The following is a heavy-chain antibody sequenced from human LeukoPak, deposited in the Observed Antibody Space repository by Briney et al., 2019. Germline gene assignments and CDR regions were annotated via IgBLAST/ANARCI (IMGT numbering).Heavy chain of an antibody. CDR3: ASSTAARYYYYYMDV. D-gene: IGHD6-6*01. CDR2: ISSSSSYI. Sequence: GGSLRLSCAASGFTFSSYGMNWVRQAPGKGLEWVSSISSSSSYIYYADSVKGRFTISRDNAKNSLYLQMNSLRADDTAVYYCASSTAARYYYYYMDVWGKGTTVTVSS. V-gene: IGHV3-21*01. CDR1: GFTFSSYG. J-gene: IGHJ6*03.